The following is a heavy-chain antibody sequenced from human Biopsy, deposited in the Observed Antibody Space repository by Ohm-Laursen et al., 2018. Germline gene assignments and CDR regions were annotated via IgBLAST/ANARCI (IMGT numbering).Heavy chain of an antibody. J-gene: IGHJ6*02. CDR2: TYKGGNT. Sequence: SETLSLTCTLSGDSITRYYWSWIRQPAGKGLEWIGHTYKGGNTNHNPSLKSRVSMSVDTSKNQLSLTLRSVTAADTAVYYCARDLPSSYYYAMDVWGQGTTVTVSS. V-gene: IGHV4-4*07. CDR1: GDSITRYY. CDR3: ARDLPSSYYYAMDV.